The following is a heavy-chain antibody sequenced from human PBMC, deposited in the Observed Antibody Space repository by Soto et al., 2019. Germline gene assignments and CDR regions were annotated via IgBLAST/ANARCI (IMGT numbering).Heavy chain of an antibody. CDR2: IWNDGSKK. CDR1: GFVYYTYA. J-gene: IGHJ2*01. D-gene: IGHD1-1*01. Sequence: VQLVESGGGVVQPGMSLRLSCAASGFVYYTYAMHWVRLSPGKGLEWVALIWNDGSKKYYVDSVKGRFTISRDNSQNTLNLQMDSLRAEDTAVYFCVRGIPFQYSNNWLHWYFDLWGRGTQVTVSS. V-gene: IGHV3-33*01. CDR3: VRGIPFQYSNNWLHWYFDL.